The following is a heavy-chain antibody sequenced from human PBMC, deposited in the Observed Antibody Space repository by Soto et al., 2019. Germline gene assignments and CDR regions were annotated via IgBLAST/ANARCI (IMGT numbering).Heavy chain of an antibody. Sequence: QVQLVQSGAEVKKPGSSVKVSCKASGGTFSSYAISWVRQAPGQGLEWMGGIIPIFGTANYAQKFQGRVTITADKSTSTAYMELSSLRSEDTAVYYCARDYDFWSGYSLFAFDIWGQGTMVTVSS. CDR1: GGTFSSYA. V-gene: IGHV1-69*06. CDR2: IIPIFGTA. D-gene: IGHD3-3*01. J-gene: IGHJ3*02. CDR3: ARDYDFWSGYSLFAFDI.